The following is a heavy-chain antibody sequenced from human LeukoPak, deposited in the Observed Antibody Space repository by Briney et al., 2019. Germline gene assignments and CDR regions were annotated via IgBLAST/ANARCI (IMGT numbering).Heavy chain of an antibody. J-gene: IGHJ4*02. V-gene: IGHV4-31*03. Sequence: SETLSLTCTVSGGSIRSSYYYWSWIRQHPGKGLEWIGYIYYSGSSYYNPSLRSRATISVDTSKNQFSLKLNSVTAADTAVYYCARDGSGSYFDYWGQGTLVTVSS. CDR3: ARDGSGSYFDY. D-gene: IGHD3-10*01. CDR2: IYYSGSS. CDR1: GGSIRSSYYY.